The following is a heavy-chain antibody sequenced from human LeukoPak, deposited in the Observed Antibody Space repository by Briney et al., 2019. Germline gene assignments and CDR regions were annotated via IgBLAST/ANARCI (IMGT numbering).Heavy chain of an antibody. Sequence: SETLSLTCTVSGGSITSGGFCWSWVRQPPGKGLEWIGEIYHSGSTNYNPSLKSRVTISVDKSKNQFSLKLSSVTAADTAVYYCARLPEIETSGYGLVDYWGQGTLVTVSS. CDR1: GGSITSGGFC. D-gene: IGHD5-12*01. V-gene: IGHV4-4*02. CDR2: IYHSGST. J-gene: IGHJ4*02. CDR3: ARLPEIETSGYGLVDY.